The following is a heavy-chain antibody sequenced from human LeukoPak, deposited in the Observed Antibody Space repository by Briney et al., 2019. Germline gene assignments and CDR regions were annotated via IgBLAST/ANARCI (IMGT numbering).Heavy chain of an antibody. D-gene: IGHD3-22*01. CDR3: AKDMEAFTMIVVSNDY. CDR2: IYYSGST. J-gene: IGHJ4*02. V-gene: IGHV4-59*01. Sequence: PSETLSLTCTVSGGSISSYYWSWIRQPPGKGLEWIGYIYYSGSTNYNPSLKSRVTISVDTSKNQFSLKLSSVTAADTAVYYCAKDMEAFTMIVVSNDYWGQGTLVTVSS. CDR1: GGSISSYY.